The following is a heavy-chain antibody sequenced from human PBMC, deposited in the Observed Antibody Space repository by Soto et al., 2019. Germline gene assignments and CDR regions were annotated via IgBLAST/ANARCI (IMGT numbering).Heavy chain of an antibody. CDR1: GGSISSSNW. Sequence: SETLSLTCAVSGGSISSSNWCSWVRQPPGKGLEWIGEIYHSGSTNYNPSLKSRVTISVDKSKNQFSLKLSSVTAADTAVYYCARMIWFGELLYDGMDVWGQGTTVTVSS. J-gene: IGHJ6*02. CDR2: IYHSGST. CDR3: ARMIWFGELLYDGMDV. V-gene: IGHV4-4*02. D-gene: IGHD3-10*01.